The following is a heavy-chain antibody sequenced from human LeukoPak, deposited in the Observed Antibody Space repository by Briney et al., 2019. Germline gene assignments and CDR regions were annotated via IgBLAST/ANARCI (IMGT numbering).Heavy chain of an antibody. CDR3: ARGTRQRWLQVFDY. CDR1: GDSISSGDFY. CDR2: IYTSGTT. D-gene: IGHD5-24*01. Sequence: SETLSLTCTVSGDSISSGDFYWSWLRQPAGLGLEWIVRIYTSGTTNYNPSLKSRVTISVDTSKNQFSLKLSSVTAADTAVYYCARGTRQRWLQVFDYWGQGTLVTVSS. J-gene: IGHJ4*02. V-gene: IGHV4-61*02.